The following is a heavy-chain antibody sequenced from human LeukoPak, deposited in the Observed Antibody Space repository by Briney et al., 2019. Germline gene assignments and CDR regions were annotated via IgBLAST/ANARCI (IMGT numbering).Heavy chain of an antibody. V-gene: IGHV3-7*01. D-gene: IGHD3-22*01. CDR2: INEDGSEK. CDR3: TREPSPTYYYDSSGYYLDY. Sequence: GGSLRLSCAASGFTFTSFWVRWVPEAPGKGREGVANINEDGSEKNYVASVMGRFTIARDNDKNSLSLQMNSLRAEDTAVYYCTREPSPTYYYDSSGYYLDYWGQGTLVTVSS. CDR1: GFTFTSFW. J-gene: IGHJ4*02.